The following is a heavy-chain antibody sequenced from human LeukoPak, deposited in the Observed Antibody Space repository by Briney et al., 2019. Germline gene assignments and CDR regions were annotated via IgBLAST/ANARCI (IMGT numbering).Heavy chain of an antibody. J-gene: IGHJ5*02. CDR2: IIPIFGTA. CDR1: GGTFSSYA. Sequence: SVKVSCKASGGTFSSYAICWVRQAPGQGLEWMGGIIPIFGTANYAQKFQGRVTITADESTSTAYMELSSLRSEDTAVYYCARGRDSGWYDWFDPWGQGTLVTVSS. CDR3: ARGRDSGWYDWFDP. V-gene: IGHV1-69*01. D-gene: IGHD6-19*01.